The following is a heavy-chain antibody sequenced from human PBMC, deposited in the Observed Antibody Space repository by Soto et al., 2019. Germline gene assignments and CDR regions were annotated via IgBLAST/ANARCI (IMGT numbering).Heavy chain of an antibody. V-gene: IGHV5-51*01. CDR1: GYSFTSYW. J-gene: IGHJ4*02. Sequence: GESLKISCKGSGYSFTSYWIGWVRQMPGKGLEWMGIIYPGDSDTRYSPSFRGHVTISSDRSTNTAYLQWSSLKASDTAMYYCARGVKMATPHKYYFDYWGQGTLVTVSS. CDR2: IYPGDSDT. CDR3: ARGVKMATPHKYYFDY. D-gene: IGHD5-12*01.